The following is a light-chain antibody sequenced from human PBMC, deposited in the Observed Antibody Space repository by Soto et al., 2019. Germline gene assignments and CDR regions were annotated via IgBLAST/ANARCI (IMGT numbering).Light chain of an antibody. V-gene: IGLV2-14*01. CDR2: DVS. CDR3: CSYTSSGARV. CDR1: SSDVGGYNY. Sequence: QSVLTQPASVSGSPGQSITISCTGTSSDVGGYNYVSWYQQHPGKAPKLIIYDVSDRPSGVSNRFSGSKSANTASLTIAGLQADDEADYYCCSYTSSGARVFGTGTELTVL. J-gene: IGLJ1*01.